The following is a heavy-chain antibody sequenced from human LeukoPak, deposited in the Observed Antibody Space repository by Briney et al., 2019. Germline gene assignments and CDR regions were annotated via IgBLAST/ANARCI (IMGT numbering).Heavy chain of an antibody. CDR2: ISGSGVTS. D-gene: IGHD3-22*01. Sequence: GGSLRLSCAASGFTFSGYTMSWVRQAPGKGLEWVSTISGSGVTSYYADSVKGRLTISRDNSKNTLYLQMNSLRAEDTAVYYCAKFRYADYYDSSGYFPYDWFDPWGQGTLVTVSS. CDR1: GFTFSGYT. CDR3: AKFRYADYYDSSGYFPYDWFDP. J-gene: IGHJ5*02. V-gene: IGHV3-23*01.